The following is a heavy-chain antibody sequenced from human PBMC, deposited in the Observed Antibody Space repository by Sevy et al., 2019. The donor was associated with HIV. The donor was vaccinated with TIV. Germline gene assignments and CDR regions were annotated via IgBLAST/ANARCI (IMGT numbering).Heavy chain of an antibody. Sequence: SETLSLTCAVYGGSFSGYYWSWIRQPPGKGLEWIGEINHSGSTNYNPSLKSRVTISVDTSKNQFSRKLISVTAADTAVYYCARGEDIVVVPAAIVGGSYWFDPWGQGTLVTVSS. CDR3: ARGEDIVVVPAAIVGGSYWFDP. CDR2: INHSGST. CDR1: GGSFSGYY. D-gene: IGHD2-2*02. V-gene: IGHV4-34*01. J-gene: IGHJ5*02.